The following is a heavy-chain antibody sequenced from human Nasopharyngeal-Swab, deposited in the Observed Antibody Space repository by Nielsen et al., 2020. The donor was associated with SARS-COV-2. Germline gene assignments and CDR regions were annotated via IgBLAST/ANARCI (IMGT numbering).Heavy chain of an antibody. CDR2: ISYRGST. J-gene: IGHJ4*02. CDR3: ASHRGMYDPSGSHYSTHRFDY. D-gene: IGHD3-10*01. CDR1: GDSISASNYY. Sequence: SETLSLTCSVSGDSISASNYYWGWIRQSPGQGLEWIGTISYRGSTYYNPSLKSRVTMSVDTSKNHFSLRLTSVTAADTAVYYCASHRGMYDPSGSHYSTHRFDYWGQGTLVTVSS. V-gene: IGHV4-39*02.